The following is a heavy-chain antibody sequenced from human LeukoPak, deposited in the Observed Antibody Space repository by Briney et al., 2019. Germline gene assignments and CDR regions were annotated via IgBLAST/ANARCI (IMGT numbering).Heavy chain of an antibody. J-gene: IGHJ4*02. CDR2: ISSSGTYI. CDR1: GXTFSSYS. V-gene: IGHV3-21*01. D-gene: IGHD3-9*01. CDR3: ALGLVTDY. Sequence: GGSLRLSCAASGXTFSSYSMNWVRQAPGKGLEWVSFISSSGTYIYYADSMKGRFTISRDNAKNSLYLQMNSLIAEDTAVYYCALGLVTDYWGQGTLVTVSS.